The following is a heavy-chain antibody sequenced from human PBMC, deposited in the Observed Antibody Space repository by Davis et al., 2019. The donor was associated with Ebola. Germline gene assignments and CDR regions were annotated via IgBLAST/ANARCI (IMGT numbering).Heavy chain of an antibody. CDR1: GFTFSSYA. Sequence: GESLKISCAASGFTFSSYAMHGVRQAPGKGLEWVAVIWYDGSNKYYADSVKGRFTISRDNSKNTLYLQMNSLRAEDTAVYYCARGGSYPGDYWGQGTLVTVSS. V-gene: IGHV3-33*08. J-gene: IGHJ4*02. D-gene: IGHD1-26*01. CDR3: ARGGSYPGDY. CDR2: IWYDGSNK.